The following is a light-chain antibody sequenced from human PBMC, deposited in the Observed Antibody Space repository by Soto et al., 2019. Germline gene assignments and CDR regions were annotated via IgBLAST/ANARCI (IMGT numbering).Light chain of an antibody. CDR2: FGS. V-gene: IGKV2-28*01. Sequence: VMTQSPLTLPVTPGEPASISCRSSQSLLYNNTYNYLDWYVQKPGQSPQLLIYFGSNRAPGVPDRCSGSGSGTDFTLKINRVEAEDVGTYDCMQALQSLTFGQGTRLEIQ. J-gene: IGKJ5*01. CDR3: MQALQSLT. CDR1: QSLLYNNTYNY.